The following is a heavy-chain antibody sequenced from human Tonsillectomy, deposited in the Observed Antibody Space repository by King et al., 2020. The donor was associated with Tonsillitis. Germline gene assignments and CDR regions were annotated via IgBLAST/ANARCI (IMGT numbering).Heavy chain of an antibody. Sequence: VQLVESGGGLVQPGGSLRLSCAASGFTFSSYSMNWVRQAPGKGLEWVSYISSGSSTIYYADSVQGRVTISRENAKNSLYLQMNSLRVEDTAVYYCARDFDYFYTIDVWGEGATVSLSS. V-gene: IGHV3-48*01. CDR3: ARDFDYFYTIDV. J-gene: IGHJ6*04. CDR2: ISSGSSTI. CDR1: GFTFSSYS.